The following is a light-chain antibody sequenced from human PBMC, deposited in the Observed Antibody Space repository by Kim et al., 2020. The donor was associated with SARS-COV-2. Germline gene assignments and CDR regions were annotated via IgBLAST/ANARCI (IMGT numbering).Light chain of an antibody. CDR3: QQYADWHLT. CDR2: GAS. V-gene: IGKV3-15*01. Sequence: VSPGERATLSCRASQNVGSAFAWYQHQPGQAPRLLISGASTRATGIPGRFSGSRSGTEFTLTISSLQSEDFTVYYCQQYADWHLTFGGGTKVDIK. CDR1: QNVGSA. J-gene: IGKJ4*01.